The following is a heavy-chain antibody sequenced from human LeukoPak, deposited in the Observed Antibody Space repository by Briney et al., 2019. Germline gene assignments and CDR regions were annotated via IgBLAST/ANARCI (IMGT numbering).Heavy chain of an antibody. CDR2: IKPSSGST. V-gene: IGHV1-46*01. Sequence: ASVNVSCKASGYTFTSYYMHWVRQAPGQGLEWMGIIKPSSGSTSYAQKFQGRVTMTRDTSTSTVYMELRSLRSEDTAVYYCARAEYGDYLVGCDYWGQGNLVTVSS. CDR3: ARAEYGDYLVGCDY. CDR1: GYTFTSYY. D-gene: IGHD4-17*01. J-gene: IGHJ4*02.